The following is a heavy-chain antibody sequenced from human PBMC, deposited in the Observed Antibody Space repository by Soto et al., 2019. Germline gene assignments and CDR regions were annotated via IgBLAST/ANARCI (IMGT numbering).Heavy chain of an antibody. V-gene: IGHV3-11*05. CDR2: ISSSGTSA. Sequence: LSLTCTVSGGSISSSSYYWGWIRQPPGKGLEYISYISSSGTSANYADSVKGRFTISRDNAKNSLYLQMNSLRAEDTAVYYCARDRGAVTGQYFDYWGQGALVTVSS. CDR1: GGSISSSSYY. CDR3: ARDRGAVTGQYFDY. J-gene: IGHJ4*02. D-gene: IGHD6-19*01.